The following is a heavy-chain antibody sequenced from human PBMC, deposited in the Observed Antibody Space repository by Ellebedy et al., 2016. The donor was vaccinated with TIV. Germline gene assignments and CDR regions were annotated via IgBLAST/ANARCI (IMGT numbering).Heavy chain of an antibody. CDR3: ARDEFSAGSSFSNY. CDR1: GFTFSTYS. V-gene: IGHV3-21*01. Sequence: GESLKISCAASGFTFSTYSMNWVRQAPGKGLEWVAAITSSSTYIYYADSVKGRFAISRDNAKNSLYLQMNRLRAEDTAVYYCARDEFSAGSSFSNYWGQGALVTVSS. J-gene: IGHJ4*02. D-gene: IGHD2-15*01. CDR2: ITSSSTYI.